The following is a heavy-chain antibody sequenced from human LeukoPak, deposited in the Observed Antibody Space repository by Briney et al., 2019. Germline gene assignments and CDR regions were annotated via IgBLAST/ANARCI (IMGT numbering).Heavy chain of an antibody. CDR1: GYRFISYG. J-gene: IGHJ4*02. CDR2: ISAYNGNT. CDR3: ARALSGDFWSGYQDH. V-gene: IGHV1-18*01. D-gene: IGHD3-3*01. Sequence: GASVKVSCKASGYRFISYGFSWVRQAPGQGLEWMGWISAYNGNTNYAQKFQGRVTMTTDTSTSTVYMEVRSLRSDDTAVYYCARALSGDFWSGYQDHWGQGTLVTVSS.